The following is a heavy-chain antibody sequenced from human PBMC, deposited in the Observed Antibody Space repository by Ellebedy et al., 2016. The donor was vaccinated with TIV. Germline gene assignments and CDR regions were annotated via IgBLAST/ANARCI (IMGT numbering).Heavy chain of an antibody. Sequence: GESLKISXAASGFTFSNYDMHWVRQAPGKGLEWVSSISSSSSYIYYADSVKGRFTISRDNAKNSLYLQMNSLRAEDTALYYCAKDITPRPYYDFWSGFDYWGQGTLVTVSS. J-gene: IGHJ4*02. V-gene: IGHV3-21*04. CDR3: AKDITPRPYYDFWSGFDY. CDR1: GFTFSNYD. CDR2: ISSSSSYI. D-gene: IGHD3-3*01.